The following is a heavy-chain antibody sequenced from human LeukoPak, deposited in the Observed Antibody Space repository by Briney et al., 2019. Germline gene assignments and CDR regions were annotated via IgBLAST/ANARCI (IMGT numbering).Heavy chain of an antibody. Sequence: GGSLRLSCAASGFTFSGYSMNWVRQAPGQGLEWVSSISSNSTYIYYADSVKGRFTISRDNAKNSLYLQMNSLRAEDTAVYYCARGGFAAAGIDYWGQGTLVTVSS. D-gene: IGHD6-13*01. CDR3: ARGGFAAAGIDY. V-gene: IGHV3-21*01. CDR2: ISSNSTYI. CDR1: GFTFSGYS. J-gene: IGHJ4*02.